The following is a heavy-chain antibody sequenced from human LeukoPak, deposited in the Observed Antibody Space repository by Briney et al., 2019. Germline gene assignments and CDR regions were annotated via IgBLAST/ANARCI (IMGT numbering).Heavy chain of an antibody. CDR3: AQAERGYCGGGHCYADY. CDR2: ISYDGYNK. V-gene: IGHV3-30*18. J-gene: IGHJ4*02. D-gene: IGHD2-15*01. Sequence: VQPGGSLRLSCAASGFPFSSYGMPWVRQAPGKGLEWVAVISYDGYNKYYADSVKGRFTISRDNSKNTLYLQMNSLRAEDTAVYFCAQAERGYCGGGHCYADYWGQGTLVTVSS. CDR1: GFPFSSYG.